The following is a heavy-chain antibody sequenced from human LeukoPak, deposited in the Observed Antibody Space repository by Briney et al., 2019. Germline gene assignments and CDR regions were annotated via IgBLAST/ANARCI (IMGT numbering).Heavy chain of an antibody. CDR3: ARGRIVGAIPDAFDI. Sequence: GGSLRLSCAASGFTFSSYWMSWVRQAPGKGLEWVANINQDGSEKYYVDSVKGRFTISRDNAKNSLYLQMNSPRAEDTAVYYCARGRIVGAIPDAFDIWGQGTMVTVSS. D-gene: IGHD1-26*01. V-gene: IGHV3-7*01. J-gene: IGHJ3*02. CDR2: INQDGSEK. CDR1: GFTFSSYW.